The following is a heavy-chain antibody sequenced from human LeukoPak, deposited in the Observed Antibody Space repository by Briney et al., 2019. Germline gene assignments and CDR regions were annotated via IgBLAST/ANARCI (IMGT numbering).Heavy chain of an antibody. Sequence: GGSLRLPCAASGFTFSSYAMSWVRQAPGKGLEWVSAISGSGVSTYYADSVKGRFTISRDNSKNTLYLQMNSLRAEDTAVYYCAKGVGYCSGGSCQQFDYWGQGTLVTVSS. D-gene: IGHD2-15*01. V-gene: IGHV3-23*01. CDR2: ISGSGVST. J-gene: IGHJ4*02. CDR3: AKGVGYCSGGSCQQFDY. CDR1: GFTFSSYA.